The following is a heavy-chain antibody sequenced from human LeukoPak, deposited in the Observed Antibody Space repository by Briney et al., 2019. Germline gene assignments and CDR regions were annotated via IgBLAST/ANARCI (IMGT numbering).Heavy chain of an antibody. J-gene: IGHJ6*02. Sequence: ASVKVSCKASGFTFTSSAVQWVRQARGQRLEWIGWIVVGSGNTNYAQKFQERVTITRDMSTSTAYMELSSLRSEDTAVYYCAVDSSYYYYYGMDVWGQGTTVTVS. V-gene: IGHV1-58*01. CDR3: AVDSSYYYYYGMDV. CDR2: IVVGSGNT. CDR1: GFTFTSSA.